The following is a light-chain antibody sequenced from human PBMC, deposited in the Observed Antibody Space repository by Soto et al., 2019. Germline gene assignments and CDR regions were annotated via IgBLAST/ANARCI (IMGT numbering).Light chain of an antibody. CDR3: QQRSTWPPFS. Sequence: EIVLTQSPATLSLSLGERATLSCMASQSIGSYLAWYQHKLGQPPRLLIYDASNRATGIPVRFSGSGSGTDFTLTISSLEPEDFAVYYCQQRSTWPPFSFGPGTKVDIK. CDR2: DAS. J-gene: IGKJ3*01. V-gene: IGKV3-11*01. CDR1: QSIGSY.